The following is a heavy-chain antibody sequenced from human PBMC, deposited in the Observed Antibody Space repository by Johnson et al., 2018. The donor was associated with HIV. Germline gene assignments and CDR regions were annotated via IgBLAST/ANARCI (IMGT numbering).Heavy chain of an antibody. CDR3: TTESMVRGVMGAFDI. CDR2: IKGKTDGGTT. CDR1: GFTFSSYA. J-gene: IGHJ3*02. V-gene: IGHV3-15*01. Sequence: VQLVESGGGVVQPGRSLRLSCAASGFTFSSYAMHWVRQAPGKGLEWVGRIKGKTDGGTTAYAAPVKGRLTIARDDSKNTLYLQMHSLKPEDTAVFYCTTESMVRGVMGAFDIWGQGTMVTVSS. D-gene: IGHD3-10*01.